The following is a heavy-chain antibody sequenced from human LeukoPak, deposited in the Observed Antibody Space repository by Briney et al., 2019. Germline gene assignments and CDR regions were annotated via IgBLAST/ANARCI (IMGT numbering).Heavy chain of an antibody. CDR2: IRYDGSIK. V-gene: IGHV3-30*02. J-gene: IGHJ6*03. D-gene: IGHD6-13*01. CDR3: AKAYSSSWRYMDV. CDR1: GFTFSNYA. Sequence: GGSLRLSCAASGFTFSNYAMSWVRQAPGKGLEWVAFIRYDGSIKYYADSVKGRFTISRDNSKNTLYLQMDSLRAEDTAVYYCAKAYSSSWRYMDVWGKGTTVTVSS.